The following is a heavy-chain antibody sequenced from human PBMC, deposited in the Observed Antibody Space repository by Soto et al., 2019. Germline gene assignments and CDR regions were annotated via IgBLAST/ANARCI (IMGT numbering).Heavy chain of an antibody. CDR3: AKNWNWGSLVH. V-gene: IGHV4-59*08. J-gene: IGHJ4*02. CDR2: IYYGGST. CDR1: GDSISTDY. Sequence: QVHLQESGPGLVKPSETLSLTYTVSGDSISTDYWSWIRQSPGKGLEWIGFIYYGGSTNYNPSLKSRFTISVDTPKNQFSLKLSSVTAADTAVYYCAKNWNWGSLVHWGQGTLVTVSS. D-gene: IGHD7-27*01.